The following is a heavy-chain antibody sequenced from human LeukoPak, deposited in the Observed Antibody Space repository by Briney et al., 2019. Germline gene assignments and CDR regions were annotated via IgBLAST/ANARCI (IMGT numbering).Heavy chain of an antibody. J-gene: IGHJ4*02. Sequence: AESLRLSCAASGFTFSSYEMNWVRQAPGRGLEWVSYIGNTGRTIYYANSVQGRFTISRDNTKNSLYLQMNSLRAEDTAIYYCVRGDRYFFDFWGQGTLVTVSS. V-gene: IGHV3-48*03. CDR3: VRGDRYFFDF. CDR1: GFTFSSYE. CDR2: IGNTGRTI. D-gene: IGHD1-14*01.